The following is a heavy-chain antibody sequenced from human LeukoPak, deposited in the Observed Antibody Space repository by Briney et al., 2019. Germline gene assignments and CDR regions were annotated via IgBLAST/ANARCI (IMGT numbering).Heavy chain of an antibody. V-gene: IGHV3-33*06. CDR3: AKLWRGSHPRYFDH. CDR1: GFTFSTYG. J-gene: IGHJ4*02. CDR2: IWYDGSHK. Sequence: GGSLRLSCAASGFTFSTYGMHWVRQAPGKGLEWVAVIWYDGSHKNYADSVKGRFTITRDNPKNTLYLQMNSLRAEDTAVYYCAKLWRGSHPRYFDHWGQGTLVTVSS. D-gene: IGHD1-26*01.